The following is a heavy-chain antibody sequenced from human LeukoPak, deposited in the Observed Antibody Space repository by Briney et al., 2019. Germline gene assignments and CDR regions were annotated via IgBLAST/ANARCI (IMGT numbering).Heavy chain of an antibody. CDR2: ISSSSSYI. CDR3: ARMGSSSSSY. CDR1: GFTFSSYS. V-gene: IGHV3-21*01. J-gene: IGHJ4*02. D-gene: IGHD2-2*01. Sequence: GGALRLSCAPSGFTFSSYSMNWVRQAPGKGLEWVSSISSSSSYIYYADSVKGRFTISRDNAKNSLYLQMNSLRSEDTAVYYCARMGSSSSSYWGPRTLVTVAS.